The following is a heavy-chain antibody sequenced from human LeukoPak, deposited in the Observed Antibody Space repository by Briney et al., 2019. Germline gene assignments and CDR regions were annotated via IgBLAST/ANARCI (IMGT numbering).Heavy chain of an antibody. D-gene: IGHD2-15*01. J-gene: IGHJ4*02. CDR2: VYYSGRT. CDR3: ARQGSAYFFDF. V-gene: IGHV4-39*01. CDR1: GASISTSSHY. Sequence: SETVSLPCTVSGASISTSSHYWGWIRQPPGKELQWIASVYYSGRTNYNPSLKSRVTISVDTSEKQFSLQVNSVTAADTGVYYCARQGSAYFFDFWGQGLPVTVSS.